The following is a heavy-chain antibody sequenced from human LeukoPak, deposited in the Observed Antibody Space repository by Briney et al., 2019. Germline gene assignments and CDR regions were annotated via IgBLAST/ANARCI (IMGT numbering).Heavy chain of an antibody. CDR3: ARGGDYDILPY. CDR1: GGSISSSSYY. Sequence: SETLSLTCTVSGGSISSSSYYWGWIRQPPGKGLEWMGNIYYSGSTNYNPSLKSRVTMSVDTSKNQFSLKLSSVTAADTAVYYCARGGDYDILPYWGQGTLVTVSS. D-gene: IGHD3-9*01. CDR2: IYYSGST. J-gene: IGHJ4*02. V-gene: IGHV4-39*07.